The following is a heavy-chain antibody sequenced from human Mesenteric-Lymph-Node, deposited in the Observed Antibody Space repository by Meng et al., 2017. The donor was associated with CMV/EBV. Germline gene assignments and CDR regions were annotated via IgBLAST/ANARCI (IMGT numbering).Heavy chain of an antibody. V-gene: IGHV3-7*01. D-gene: IGHD3-3*01. Sequence: ETLSLTCAASGFTFSSYWMSWVRQAPGKGLEWVANIKQDGSEKYYVDSVKGRFTISRDNAKNSLYLQMNSLRAEDTAVYYCARDNNYDFWSAWDYYGMDVWGQGTTVTVSS. CDR3: ARDNNYDFWSAWDYYGMDV. CDR2: IKQDGSEK. CDR1: GFTFSSYW. J-gene: IGHJ6*02.